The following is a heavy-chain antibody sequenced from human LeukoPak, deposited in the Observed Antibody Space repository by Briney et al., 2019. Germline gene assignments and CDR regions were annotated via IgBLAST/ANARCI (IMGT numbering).Heavy chain of an antibody. J-gene: IGHJ4*02. V-gene: IGHV1-69*04. Sequence: SVKVSCKASGGTFSSYAISWVRQAPGQGLEWMGRIIPILGIANYAQKFQGRVTITADKSTSTAYMELSSLRSEDTAVYYCARDSVVGALNDYWGQGTLVTVSS. D-gene: IGHD1-26*01. CDR3: ARDSVVGALNDY. CDR2: IIPILGIA. CDR1: GGTFSSYA.